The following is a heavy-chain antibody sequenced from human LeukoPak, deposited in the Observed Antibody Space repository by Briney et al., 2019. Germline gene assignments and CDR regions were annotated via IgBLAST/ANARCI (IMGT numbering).Heavy chain of an antibody. V-gene: IGHV4-59*01. CDR3: ATVAPTADY. Sequence: NPSETLSLTCTVSGVSISSYYWSWIRQPPGKGLEWIGYIYYSGSTNYNPSLKSRVTMSVDTSKHQFSLKLSSVTAADTAVYYCATVAPTADYWGQGTLVTVSS. D-gene: IGHD6-13*01. CDR1: GVSISSYY. CDR2: IYYSGST. J-gene: IGHJ4*02.